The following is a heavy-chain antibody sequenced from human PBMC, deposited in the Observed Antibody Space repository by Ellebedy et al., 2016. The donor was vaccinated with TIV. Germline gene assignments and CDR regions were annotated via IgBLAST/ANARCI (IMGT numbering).Heavy chain of an antibody. CDR1: GGSFSGYY. CDR3: ARDYYGSGSYYRPNRYYFDY. J-gene: IGHJ4*02. CDR2: INHSGST. V-gene: IGHV4-34*01. D-gene: IGHD3-10*01. Sequence: SETLSLSXAVYGGSFSGYYWSWIRQPPGKGLEWIGEINHSGSTNYNPSLKSRVTISVDTSKNQFSLKLSSVTAADTAVYYCARDYYGSGSYYRPNRYYFDYWGQGTLVTVSS.